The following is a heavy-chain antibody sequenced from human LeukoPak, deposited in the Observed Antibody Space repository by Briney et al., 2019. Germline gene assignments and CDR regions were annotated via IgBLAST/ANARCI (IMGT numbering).Heavy chain of an antibody. CDR1: GFTFSSYW. Sequence: GGSLRLSCAASGFTFSSYWMHWVRQAPGKGLEWVSYISSTSSYANYADSVKGRFTISRDNAKNSLYLQMNRLRAEDTAVYYCARVSGSSWYYYYYGMDVWGQGTTVTVSS. J-gene: IGHJ6*02. CDR2: ISSTSSYA. D-gene: IGHD6-13*01. CDR3: ARVSGSSWYYYYYGMDV. V-gene: IGHV3-21*01.